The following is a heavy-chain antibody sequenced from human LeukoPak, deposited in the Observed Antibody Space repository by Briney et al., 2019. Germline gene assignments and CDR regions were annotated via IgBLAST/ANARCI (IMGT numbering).Heavy chain of an antibody. D-gene: IGHD3-22*01. V-gene: IGHV4-61*01. CDR2: IYYDGST. CDR3: ARAGDSTGYYYD. CDR1: GGSVNSGSYY. Sequence: SETLSLTCTVSGGSVNSGSYYWSWIRQPPGKGLEWIGYIYYDGSTNYNPSLKSRVTISLDTSKNQFSLKLSSVTAADTAVYYCARAGDSTGYYYDWGQGTLVTVSS. J-gene: IGHJ4*02.